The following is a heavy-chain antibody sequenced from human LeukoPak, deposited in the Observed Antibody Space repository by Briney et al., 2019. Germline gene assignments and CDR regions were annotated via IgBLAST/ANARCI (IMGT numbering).Heavy chain of an antibody. D-gene: IGHD4-23*01. CDR2: MKPNSGNT. CDR1: GYTFTNYD. J-gene: IGHJ4*02. CDR3: AAELRWKDH. V-gene: IGHV1-8*01. Sequence: ASVTVSCKASGYTFTNYDINWVRQATGQGLEWMGYMKPNSGNTGYAQKFQGRVTMTRDTSISTAYMELSSLTSEDTAVYYCAAELRWKDHWGQGTLVTVSS.